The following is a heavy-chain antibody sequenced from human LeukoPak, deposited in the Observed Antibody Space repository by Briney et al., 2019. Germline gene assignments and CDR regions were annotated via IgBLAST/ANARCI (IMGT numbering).Heavy chain of an antibody. J-gene: IGHJ4*02. D-gene: IGHD5-24*01. CDR1: GFTFSSYA. CDR2: ISYDGSNK. Sequence: PGGSLRLSCAASGFTFSSYAMHWVRQAPGKGLEWVAVISYDGSNKYYADSVKGRFTISRDNSKNTLYLQMNSLRAEDTAVYYCAREIDQRWLYRGAGDWGQGTLVTVSS. V-gene: IGHV3-30*01. CDR3: AREIDQRWLYRGAGD.